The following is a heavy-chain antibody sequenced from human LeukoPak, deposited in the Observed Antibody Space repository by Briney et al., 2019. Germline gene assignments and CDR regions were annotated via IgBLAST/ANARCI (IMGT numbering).Heavy chain of an antibody. Sequence: ASVKVSCKASGYTFTSYGISWVRQAPGQGLEWMGWISAYNGNTNYAQKLQGRVTMTADTSTSTAYMELRSLRSDDTAVYYCARDITMIVAYYYGMDVWGQGTTVTVSS. CDR1: GYTFTSYG. CDR2: ISAYNGNT. CDR3: ARDITMIVAYYYGMDV. D-gene: IGHD3-22*01. V-gene: IGHV1-18*01. J-gene: IGHJ6*02.